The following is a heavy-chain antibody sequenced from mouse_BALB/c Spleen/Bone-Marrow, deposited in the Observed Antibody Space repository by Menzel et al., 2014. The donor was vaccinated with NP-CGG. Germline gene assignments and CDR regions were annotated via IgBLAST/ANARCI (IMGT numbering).Heavy chain of an antibody. CDR1: GFNIKDTY. Sequence: EVKLVESGADLVKPGASVKLSCTASGFNIKDTYIHWVKQRPEQGLEWIGRVDPANGNTKYAPKFQGKATMTADTSSNTAYLRLSSLTSEDTAVYYCARRFGNSPRDSAMVNWGRGTSVTVSS. CDR3: ARRFGNSPRDSAMVN. V-gene: IGHV14-3*02. J-gene: IGHJ4*01. D-gene: IGHD2-1*01. CDR2: VDPANGNT.